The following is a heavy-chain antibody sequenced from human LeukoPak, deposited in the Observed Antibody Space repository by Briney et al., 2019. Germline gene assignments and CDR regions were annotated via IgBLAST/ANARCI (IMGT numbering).Heavy chain of an antibody. CDR3: ARVRNYYGSGSYYDPYDI. V-gene: IGHV3-7*01. J-gene: IGHJ3*02. CDR2: IKQDGSEK. Sequence: GGSLRLSCAASGFTFSSYWMSWVRQAPGKGLEWVANIKQDGSEKYFVDSVKGRFTISRDNAKYSLYLQMNSLRAEDTAVYYCARVRNYYGSGSYYDPYDIWGQATMVTVSS. CDR1: GFTFSSYW. D-gene: IGHD3-10*01.